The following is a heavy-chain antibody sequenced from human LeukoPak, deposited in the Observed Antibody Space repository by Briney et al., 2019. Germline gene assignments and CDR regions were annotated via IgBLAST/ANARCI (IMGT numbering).Heavy chain of an antibody. CDR1: GFTFSSYA. Sequence: QPGGTLRLSCAASGFTFSSYAMTWIRQAPGKGLEWVSSISSSGSTIYYADSVKGRFTISRDNAKNSLYLQMNSLRAEDTAVYYCARDEGFTVYYYMDVWGRGTTVTISS. V-gene: IGHV3-48*03. D-gene: IGHD2-8*02. CDR2: ISSSGSTI. CDR3: ARDEGFTVYYYMDV. J-gene: IGHJ6*03.